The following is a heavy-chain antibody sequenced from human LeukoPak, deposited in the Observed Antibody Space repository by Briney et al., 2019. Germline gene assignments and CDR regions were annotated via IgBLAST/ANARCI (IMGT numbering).Heavy chain of an antibody. V-gene: IGHV1-18*01. CDR3: ATVPRGYYDSSGYPYGMDV. D-gene: IGHD3-22*01. CDR2: ISGHAGNT. J-gene: IGHJ6*02. Sequence: GASVKVSCKTSGYTFTAYGITWVRQAPGQGLEWMGWISGHAGNTDYSQKFQGRVTLTTDTSTSTAYMELTTLRSDDTAVYYCATVPRGYYDSSGYPYGMDVWGQGTTVTVSS. CDR1: GYTFTAYG.